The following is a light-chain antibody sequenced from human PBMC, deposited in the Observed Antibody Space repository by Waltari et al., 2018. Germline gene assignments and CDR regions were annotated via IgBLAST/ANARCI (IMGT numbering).Light chain of an antibody. CDR2: KTS. CDR1: QSVDSTY. J-gene: IGKJ2*01. CDR3: QQFGGSPMYT. V-gene: IGKV3-20*01. Sequence: EVVLTHSPGTLSLSPGARATLSCRASQSVDSTYLAWYQQKPGQAPALLSYKTSTRATGIPDRFSGSGSGTDFSLNINILEPGDSAVYYCQQFGGSPMYTFGLGTKLDIK.